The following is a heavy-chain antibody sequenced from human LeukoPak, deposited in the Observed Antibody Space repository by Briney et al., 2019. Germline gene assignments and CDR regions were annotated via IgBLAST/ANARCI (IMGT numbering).Heavy chain of an antibody. J-gene: IGHJ4*02. V-gene: IGHV3-48*03. CDR1: GLTFSSYE. CDR3: ARELGYSSGWAEFHFDY. D-gene: IGHD6-19*01. CDR2: IGSSGSNI. Sequence: GGSLRLFCAASGLTFSSYEMKWVRHAPGRGRECVSYIGSSGSNILYADCVKGRFTLSRNNAKNTVYMKMNSLRDEDRAVYYCARELGYSSGWAEFHFDYWGQGTLVTVSS.